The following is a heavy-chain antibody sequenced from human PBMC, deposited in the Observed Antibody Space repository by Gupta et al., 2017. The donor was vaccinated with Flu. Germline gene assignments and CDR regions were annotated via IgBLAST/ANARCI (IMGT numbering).Heavy chain of an antibody. CDR2: INRDGSVI. V-gene: IGHV3-7*01. CDR3: ARDVGSGDYDS. J-gene: IGHJ5*01. D-gene: IGHD4-17*01. CDR1: GFTLSDYW. Sequence: EVQLVESGGGLVQPGGSLRLSCGASGFTLSDYWMSWVRQAPGKGPELVANINRDGSVITYMDFVRGRFTISRDNAKNAVYFQMNSLRVDDTAVYYCARDVGSGDYDSWGQGTLVTVSS.